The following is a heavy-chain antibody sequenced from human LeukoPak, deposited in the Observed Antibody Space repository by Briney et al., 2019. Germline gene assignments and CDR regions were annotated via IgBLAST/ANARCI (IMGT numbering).Heavy chain of an antibody. CDR3: ARDPLTPKIAAAGTGFY. CDR1: GFTFSSYE. D-gene: IGHD6-13*01. Sequence: GGSLRLSCAASGFTFSSYEMNWVRQAPGKGLEWVSYISSSGSIIYYADSVKGRFTISRDSAKNSLYLQMNSLRAEDTAVYYCARDPLTPKIAAAGTGFYWGQGTLVTVSS. J-gene: IGHJ4*02. V-gene: IGHV3-48*03. CDR2: ISSSGSII.